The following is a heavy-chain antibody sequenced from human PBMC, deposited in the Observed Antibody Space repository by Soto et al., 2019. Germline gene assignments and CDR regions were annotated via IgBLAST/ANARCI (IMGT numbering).Heavy chain of an antibody. CDR1: GFTFDDYA. J-gene: IGHJ2*01. V-gene: IGHV3-9*01. CDR3: AKGLWFGDLNWYFDL. CDR2: ISWNSGSI. D-gene: IGHD3-10*01. Sequence: EVQLVESGGGLVQPGRSLRLSCAASGFTFDDYAMHWVRQAPGKGLEWVSGISWNSGSIGYADSVKGRFTISRDNAKNSLYLQMNSLRAEDTALYYCAKGLWFGDLNWYFDLWGRGTLVTVSS.